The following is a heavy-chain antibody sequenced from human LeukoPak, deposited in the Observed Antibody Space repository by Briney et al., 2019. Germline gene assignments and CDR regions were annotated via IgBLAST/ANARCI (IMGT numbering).Heavy chain of an antibody. CDR2: IYYSGST. Sequence: PSETLSLTCTVSGGSISSYYWSWIRQPPGKGLEWIGYIYYSGSTNYNPSLKSRVTISVDTSKNQFPLKLSSVTATDTAVYYCATYGGARRAFDIWGQGTMVTVSS. CDR1: GGSISSYY. CDR3: ATYGGARRAFDI. V-gene: IGHV4-59*01. J-gene: IGHJ3*02. D-gene: IGHD3-16*01.